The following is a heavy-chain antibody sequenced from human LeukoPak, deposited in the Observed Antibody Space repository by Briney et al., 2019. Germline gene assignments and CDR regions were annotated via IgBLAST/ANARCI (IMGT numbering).Heavy chain of an antibody. CDR1: GFTFSSYA. V-gene: IGHV3-23*01. J-gene: IGHJ3*02. Sequence: GGSLRLSCAASGFTFSSYAMSWVRQAPGKGLEWVSAISGSGGSSYYADSVKGRFTISRDNSKNTLYLQMNSLRAEDTAVYYCAKATIFGVVIRSIGAFDIWGQGTMVTVSS. CDR2: ISGSGGSS. CDR3: AKATIFGVVIRSIGAFDI. D-gene: IGHD3-3*01.